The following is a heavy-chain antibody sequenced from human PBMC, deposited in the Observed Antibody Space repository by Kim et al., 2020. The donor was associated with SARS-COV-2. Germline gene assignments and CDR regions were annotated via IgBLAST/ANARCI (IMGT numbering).Heavy chain of an antibody. D-gene: IGHD3-10*01. V-gene: IGHV1-8*02. CDR1: GYTFTSYD. CDR3: ARSQMVRGVIMKSYYYYGMDV. J-gene: IGHJ6*02. Sequence: ASVKVSCKASGYTFTSYDINWVRQATGQGLEWMGWMNPNSGNTGYAQKFQGRVTMTRNTSISTAYMELSSLRSEDTAVYYCARSQMVRGVIMKSYYYYGMDVWGQGTTVTVSS. CDR2: MNPNSGNT.